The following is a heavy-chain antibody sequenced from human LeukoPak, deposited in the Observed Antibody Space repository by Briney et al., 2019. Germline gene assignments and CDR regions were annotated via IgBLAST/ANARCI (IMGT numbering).Heavy chain of an antibody. CDR2: ISYDGSNK. CDR3: AKDRRYYGSGSYMDY. V-gene: IGHV3-30*18. D-gene: IGHD3-10*01. J-gene: IGHJ4*02. Sequence: GGSLRLSCAASGFTFSSYGIHWVRQAPGKGLEWVAVISYDGSNKYYADSVKGRFTISRDNSKNTLYLQMNSLRAEDTAVYYCAKDRRYYGSGSYMDYWGQGTLVTVSS. CDR1: GFTFSSYG.